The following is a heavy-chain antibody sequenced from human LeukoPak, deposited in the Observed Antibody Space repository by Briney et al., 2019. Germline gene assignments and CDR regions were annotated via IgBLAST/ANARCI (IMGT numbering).Heavy chain of an antibody. V-gene: IGHV1-18*01. CDR3: ARAAYYYDSSGSCDY. CDR1: GYTFTSYG. J-gene: IGHJ4*02. Sequence: ASVKVSCKASGYTFTSYGISWVRQAPGQGLEWVGWISAYNGNTNYAQKLQGRVTMTTDTSTSTAYMELRSLRSDDTAVYYCARAAYYYDSSGSCDYWGQGTLVTVSS. CDR2: ISAYNGNT. D-gene: IGHD3-22*01.